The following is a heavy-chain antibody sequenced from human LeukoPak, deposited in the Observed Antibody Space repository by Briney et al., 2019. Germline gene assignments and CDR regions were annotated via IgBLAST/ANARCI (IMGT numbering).Heavy chain of an antibody. D-gene: IGHD5-18*01. J-gene: IGHJ3*02. CDR3: AKDISDRDTAYDAFDI. V-gene: IGHV3-30*04. CDR1: GFTFSNFA. Sequence: PGRSLRLSCAASGFTFSNFAMHWVRQAPGKGLEWVAVISYDGSNKYYADSVKGRFTISRDNSKNTLYLQMNSLRAEDTAVYYCAKDISDRDTAYDAFDIWGQGTMVTVSS. CDR2: ISYDGSNK.